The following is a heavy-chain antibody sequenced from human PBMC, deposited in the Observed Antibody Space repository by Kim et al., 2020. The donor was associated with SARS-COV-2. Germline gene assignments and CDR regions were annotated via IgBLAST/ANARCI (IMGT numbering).Heavy chain of an antibody. Sequence: GASLKISCKGSGYSFTSYWISWVRQMPGKGLEWMGRIDPSDSYTNYSPSFQGHVTISADKSISTAYLQWSSLKASDTAMYYCALEPAAPLHWFDPWGQGTLVTVSS. CDR1: GYSFTSYW. V-gene: IGHV5-10-1*01. CDR2: IDPSDSYT. CDR3: ALEPAAPLHWFDP. J-gene: IGHJ5*02. D-gene: IGHD2-2*01.